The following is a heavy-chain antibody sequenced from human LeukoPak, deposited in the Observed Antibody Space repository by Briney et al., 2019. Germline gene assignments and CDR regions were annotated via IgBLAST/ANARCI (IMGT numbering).Heavy chain of an antibody. CDR3: ARRSYGLVLFHTHNWFDP. CDR2: MNPNSGNT. CDR1: GYTFTSYD. D-gene: IGHD3-16*01. J-gene: IGHJ5*02. V-gene: IGHV1-8*01. Sequence: SVKVSCKASGYTFTSYDINWVRQPTGQGLEWMGWMNPNSGNTGYAQKFQGRVTMTRNTSISTAYMELSSLRSEDTAVYYCARRSYGLVLFHTHNWFDPWGQGTLVTVSS.